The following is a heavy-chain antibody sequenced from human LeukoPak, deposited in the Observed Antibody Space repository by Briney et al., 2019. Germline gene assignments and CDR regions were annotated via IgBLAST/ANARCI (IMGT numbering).Heavy chain of an antibody. V-gene: IGHV1-46*01. J-gene: IGHJ4*02. Sequence: ASVKVSCKASGYTFTNYHMYWVRQAPGQGLEWMGIINPSGGRTSYAQKFQGRVTMTRDMSTSTVYMELSRLRSDDTAVYYCARGGAVARLTPPFDYWGQGTLVTVSS. D-gene: IGHD6-19*01. CDR2: INPSGGRT. CDR3: ARGGAVARLTPPFDY. CDR1: GYTFTNYH.